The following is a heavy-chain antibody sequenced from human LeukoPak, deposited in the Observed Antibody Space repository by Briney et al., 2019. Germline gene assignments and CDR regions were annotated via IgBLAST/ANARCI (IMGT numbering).Heavy chain of an antibody. J-gene: IGHJ3*02. CDR1: GYTFTNYY. V-gene: IGHV1-2*02. Sequence: ASVKVSCKASGYTFTNYYIHWVRQAPGQGPEWMGWINPNSGGTNYAQKFQGRVTMTRDTSISTAYMELSRLRSDDTAVYYCARGGRVGHAFDIWGQGTLVTVSS. CDR3: ARGGRVGHAFDI. CDR2: INPNSGGT.